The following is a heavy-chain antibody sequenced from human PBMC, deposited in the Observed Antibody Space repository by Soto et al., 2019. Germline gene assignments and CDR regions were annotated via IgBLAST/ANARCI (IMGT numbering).Heavy chain of an antibody. D-gene: IGHD3-10*01. J-gene: IGHJ5*02. CDR2: ISYDGSNK. V-gene: IGHV3-30-3*01. Sequence: GGSLRLSCAASGFTFSSYAMHWVRQAPGKGLEWVAVISYDGSNKYYADSVKGRFTISRDNSKNTLYLQMNSLRAEDTAVYYCARVTTMVRGVTGWFDPWGQGTLVTVSS. CDR3: ARVTTMVRGVTGWFDP. CDR1: GFTFSSYA.